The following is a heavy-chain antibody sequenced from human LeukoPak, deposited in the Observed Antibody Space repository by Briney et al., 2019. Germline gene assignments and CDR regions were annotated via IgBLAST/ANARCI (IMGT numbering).Heavy chain of an antibody. CDR3: AKSRAADTTLLFDY. Sequence: GGSLRLSCAASGFTFSSYAMSWVRQAPGKGLEWVSAISDSGGSTYYADSVKGRFTLSRDNSKNTLYLQMSSLRAEDTAIYYCAKSRAADTTLLFDYWGQGTLVTVSS. CDR1: GFTFSSYA. V-gene: IGHV3-23*01. J-gene: IGHJ4*02. D-gene: IGHD6-13*01. CDR2: ISDSGGST.